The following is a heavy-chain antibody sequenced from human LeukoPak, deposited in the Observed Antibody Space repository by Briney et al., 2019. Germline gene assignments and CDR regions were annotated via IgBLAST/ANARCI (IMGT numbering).Heavy chain of an antibody. CDR3: ARGPKYDYVWGSGIDY. CDR2: IIPIFGTA. J-gene: IGHJ4*02. CDR1: GGTFSSYA. Sequence: SVTVSCKASGGTFSSYAISWVRQAPGQGLEWMGGIIPIFGTANYAQKFQGRVTITADESTSTAYMELSSLRSEDTAVYYCARGPKYDYVWGSGIDYWGQGTLVTVSS. D-gene: IGHD3-16*01. V-gene: IGHV1-69*01.